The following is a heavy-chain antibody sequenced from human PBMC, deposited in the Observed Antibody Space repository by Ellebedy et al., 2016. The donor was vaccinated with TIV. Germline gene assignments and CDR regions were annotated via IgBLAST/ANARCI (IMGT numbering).Heavy chain of an antibody. CDR2: IYYSGST. V-gene: IGHV4-39*01. D-gene: IGHD1-26*01. CDR3: ASSKYSGSYGNFDY. Sequence: SETLSLXCTVSGGSISSSSYYWGWIRQPPGKGLEWIGSIYYSGSTYYNPSLKSRVTISVDTSKNQFSLKLSSVTAADTAVYYCASSKYSGSYGNFDYWGQGTLVTVSS. J-gene: IGHJ4*02. CDR1: GGSISSSSYY.